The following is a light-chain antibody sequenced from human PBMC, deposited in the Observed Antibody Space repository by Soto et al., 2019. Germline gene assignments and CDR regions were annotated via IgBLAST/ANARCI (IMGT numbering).Light chain of an antibody. V-gene: IGLV1-40*01. J-gene: IGLJ2*01. CDR1: SSNIGAGYD. Sequence: QSVLTQPPSVSGAPGQRVTISCTGSSSNIGAGYDVHWYQQLPGTAPKLLIYGNSNRPSGVPDRFSGSKSGTSASLAITGLQAEDEADYYCQSHDNSLSGLVVFGGGTKVTVL. CDR2: GNS. CDR3: QSHDNSLSGLVV.